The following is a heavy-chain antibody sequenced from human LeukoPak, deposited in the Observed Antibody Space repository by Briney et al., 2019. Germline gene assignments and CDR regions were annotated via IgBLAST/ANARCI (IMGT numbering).Heavy chain of an antibody. D-gene: IGHD2-15*01. Sequence: ASVKVSCKASGYTFTSYGISRVRQAPGEGLEWMGWISAYNRNTNYAQKLQGRVTMTTDTSTSTAYMELRSLRSDDTAVYYCARDPRYCSGGSCYSDSWFDPWGQGTLVTVSS. J-gene: IGHJ5*02. CDR2: ISAYNRNT. CDR1: GYTFTSYG. CDR3: ARDPRYCSGGSCYSDSWFDP. V-gene: IGHV1-18*01.